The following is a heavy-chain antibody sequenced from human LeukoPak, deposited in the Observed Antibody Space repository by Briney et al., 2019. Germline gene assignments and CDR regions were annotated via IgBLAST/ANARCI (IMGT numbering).Heavy chain of an antibody. CDR2: ISYDGSNK. J-gene: IGHJ4*02. CDR1: GFTFSSYA. D-gene: IGHD6-13*01. V-gene: IGHV3-30*04. CDR3: AKGGYSRSWGDFDY. Sequence: GGSLRLSCAASGFTFSSYAMHWVRQAPGKGLEWVALISYDGSNKYYADSVKGRFTISRDNSKNTLYLQMNSLRAEDTALYYCAKGGYSRSWGDFDYWGQGSLVTVSS.